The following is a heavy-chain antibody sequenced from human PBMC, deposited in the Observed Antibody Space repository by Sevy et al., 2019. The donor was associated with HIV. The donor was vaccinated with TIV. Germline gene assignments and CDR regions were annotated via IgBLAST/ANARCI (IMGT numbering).Heavy chain of an antibody. CDR1: GYSFTSYW. Sequence: GESLKISCKGSGYSFTSYWIGWVRQMPGKGLEWMGIIYLGDSDPRYSPSFQGQVPISADKSIITAYLQWSSPKASDTAMYYCARLSSYCSGGSCYLEVGYYYGMDVWGQGTTVTVSS. D-gene: IGHD2-15*01. V-gene: IGHV5-51*01. CDR2: IYLGDSDP. CDR3: ARLSSYCSGGSCYLEVGYYYGMDV. J-gene: IGHJ6*02.